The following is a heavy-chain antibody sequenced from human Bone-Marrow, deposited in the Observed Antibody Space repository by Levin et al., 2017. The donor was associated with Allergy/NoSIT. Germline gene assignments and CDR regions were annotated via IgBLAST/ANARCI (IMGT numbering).Heavy chain of an antibody. V-gene: IGHV4-4*07. J-gene: IGHJ3*01. Sequence: SQTLSLTCTVSGGSMTNSYWSWIRQPAGKGLEWIGRIYTSGSTNNNPSLKSRVTMLVDTSKNQVFLKLSALTAADTAVYYCARDLGEGTFGDALDVWGQGTMVTVAS. CDR3: ARDLGEGTFGDALDV. CDR2: IYTSGST. CDR1: GGSMTNSY. D-gene: IGHD3-16*01.